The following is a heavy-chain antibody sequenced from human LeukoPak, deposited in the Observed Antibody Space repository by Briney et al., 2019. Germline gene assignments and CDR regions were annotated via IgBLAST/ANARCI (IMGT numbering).Heavy chain of an antibody. D-gene: IGHD3-3*01. V-gene: IGHV2-5*01. Sequence: QTLSLTCTVSGDSFSSANYYWTWVRQPPGKGLEWLALIYWNDDKRYSPSLKSRLTITKDTSKNQVVLTMTNMDPVDTATYYCAHRITIFGVGTDAFDIWGQGTMVTVSS. CDR3: AHRITIFGVGTDAFDI. CDR1: GDSFSSANYY. J-gene: IGHJ3*02. CDR2: IYWNDDK.